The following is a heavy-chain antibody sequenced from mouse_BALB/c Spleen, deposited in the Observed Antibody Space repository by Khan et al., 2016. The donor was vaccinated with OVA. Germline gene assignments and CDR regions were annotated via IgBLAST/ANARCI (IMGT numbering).Heavy chain of an antibody. V-gene: IGHV2-9*02. CDR2: IWAGGST. CDR1: GFSLTSYG. CDR3: ARAFYDGAWFAF. Sequence: QVQLKESGPGLVAPSQSLSITCTVSGFSLTSYGVHWVRQPPGKGLKWLGVIWAGGSTTHNSALMSRLSTSTDNSKSQVFLKMNSLQTDDTAIYYCARAFYDGAWFAFWGQGTLVTVAA. J-gene: IGHJ3*01. D-gene: IGHD1-1*01.